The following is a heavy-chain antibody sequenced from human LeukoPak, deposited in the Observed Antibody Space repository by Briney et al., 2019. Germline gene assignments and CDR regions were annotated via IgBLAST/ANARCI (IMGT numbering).Heavy chain of an antibody. CDR3: ARAGNYRFDY. V-gene: IGHV3-53*01. J-gene: IGHJ4*02. D-gene: IGHD1-7*01. Sequence: SGGSLRLSCAASGFTVSSNYMSWVRQAPGKGLEWVSFIHVDANEIYYADSVKGRFTISRDSSKNTLHLQMNSLRAEDTAVYYCARAGNYRFDYWGQGTLVTVSS. CDR2: IHVDANEI. CDR1: GFTVSSNY.